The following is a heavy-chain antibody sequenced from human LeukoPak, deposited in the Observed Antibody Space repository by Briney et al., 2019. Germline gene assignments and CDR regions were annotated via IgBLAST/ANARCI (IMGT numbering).Heavy chain of an antibody. Sequence: PSETLSLTCTVSGGSISSYYWSWIRQPPGKGLEWIGYIYYSGSTSYNPSLKSRVTISVDTSKNQFSLKLSSVTAADTAVYYCARLTKNDSGSFRFGKKKRGYMDVWGKGTTVTISS. CDR2: IYYSGST. CDR1: GGSISSYY. J-gene: IGHJ6*03. V-gene: IGHV4-59*12. CDR3: ARLTKNDSGSFRFGKKKRGYMDV. D-gene: IGHD3-10*01.